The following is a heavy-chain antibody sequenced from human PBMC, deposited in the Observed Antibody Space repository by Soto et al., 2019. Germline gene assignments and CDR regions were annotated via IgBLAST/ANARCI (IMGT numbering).Heavy chain of an antibody. CDR1: GASISRTGFH. V-gene: IGHV4-39*01. D-gene: IGHD3-10*01. J-gene: IGHJ4*02. Sequence: QLQLQESGPGLVKPSETLSLTCAVSGASISRTGFHWGWIRQPPGQGLEWIGSIYEGETTFYNSSLKSLVTISADTSKNHFSLKLSSVTAADTAVYYCARRGSGHTFDYWGQGTLVTVSS. CDR2: IYEGETT. CDR3: ARRGSGHTFDY.